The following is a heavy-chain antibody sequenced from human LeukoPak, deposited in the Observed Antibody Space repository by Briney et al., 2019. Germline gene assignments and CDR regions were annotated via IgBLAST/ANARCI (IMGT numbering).Heavy chain of an antibody. CDR2: INPNSGGT. J-gene: IGHJ4*02. D-gene: IGHD3-10*01. CDR1: GYTFTGYY. Sequence: ASVKVSCKASGYTFTGYYMHWVRQAPGQGLEWMGRINPNSGGTNYAQKFQGRVTMTRDTSISTAYMELSSLRSEDTAVYYCARSMVRGVTYYFDYWGQGTLVTVSS. CDR3: ARSMVRGVTYYFDY. V-gene: IGHV1-2*06.